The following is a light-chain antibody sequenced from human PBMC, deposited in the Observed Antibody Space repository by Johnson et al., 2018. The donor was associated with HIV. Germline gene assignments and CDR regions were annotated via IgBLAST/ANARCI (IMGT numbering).Light chain of an antibody. CDR1: SSNIGNNY. Sequence: HSVLTQPPSVSAAPGQKVTISCSGSSSNIGNNYVSWYQQLPGTAPKLLIYDNNKRPSGIPDRFSGSKSGTSATLGITGLQTGDEADYYCGTWDSSLSAYVFGTGTKVIVL. V-gene: IGLV1-51*01. J-gene: IGLJ1*01. CDR3: GTWDSSLSAYV. CDR2: DNN.